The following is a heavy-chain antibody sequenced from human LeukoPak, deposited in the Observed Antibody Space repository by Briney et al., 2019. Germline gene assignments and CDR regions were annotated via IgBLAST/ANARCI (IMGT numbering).Heavy chain of an antibody. CDR2: ISGNGGST. Sequence: GGSLRLSCAASGFTFSSYAMSWVRQAPGKGLEWVSAISGNGGSTYYADSVKGRFTISRDNSKNTLYLQMNSLKTEDTAVYYCAKVIAAAGMVDPFDYWGQGTLVTVSS. CDR1: GFTFSSYA. V-gene: IGHV3-23*01. CDR3: AKVIAAAGMVDPFDY. J-gene: IGHJ4*02. D-gene: IGHD6-13*01.